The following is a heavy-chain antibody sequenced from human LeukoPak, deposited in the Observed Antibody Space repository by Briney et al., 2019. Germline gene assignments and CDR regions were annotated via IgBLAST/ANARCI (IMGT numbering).Heavy chain of an antibody. V-gene: IGHV1-69*13. CDR2: IIPIFGTA. J-gene: IGHJ4*02. D-gene: IGHD2-15*01. CDR1: GDTFSSYA. CDR3: AGKYCSGGSCYFDY. Sequence: GASVKVSCKASGDTFSSYAISWVRQAPGQGLEWMGGIIPIFGTANYAQKFQGRVTITADESTSTAYMELSSLRSEDTAVYYCAGKYCSGGSCYFDYWGQGTLVTVSS.